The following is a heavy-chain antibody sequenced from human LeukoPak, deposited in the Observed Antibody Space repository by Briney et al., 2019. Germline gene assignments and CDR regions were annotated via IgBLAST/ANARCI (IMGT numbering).Heavy chain of an antibody. CDR3: AKGGSGSYPGYFDY. CDR2: ISWNSGSI. Sequence: PGGSLRLSCAASGFTFSSYAMHWVRQAPGKGLEWVSGISWNSGSIGYADSVKGRFTISRDNAKNSLYLQMNSLRAEDTALYYCAKGGSGSYPGYFDYWGQGTLVTVSS. D-gene: IGHD3-10*01. V-gene: IGHV3-9*01. CDR1: GFTFSSYA. J-gene: IGHJ4*02.